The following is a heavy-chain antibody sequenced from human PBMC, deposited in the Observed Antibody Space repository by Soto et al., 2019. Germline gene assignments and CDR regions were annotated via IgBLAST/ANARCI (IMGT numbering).Heavy chain of an antibody. V-gene: IGHV4-30-4*08. CDR2: IYYSGST. Sequence: VSGCTIRNVGYSLSCIRQPPGKGLEWIGYIYYSGSTYYNPSLKSRVTISVDTSKNQFSLKLSSVTAADTAVYYCARYSYYYDSSGYRPLDYWGQGTLVTVSS. CDR1: GCTIRNVGYS. D-gene: IGHD3-22*01. CDR3: ARYSYYYDSSGYRPLDY. J-gene: IGHJ4*02.